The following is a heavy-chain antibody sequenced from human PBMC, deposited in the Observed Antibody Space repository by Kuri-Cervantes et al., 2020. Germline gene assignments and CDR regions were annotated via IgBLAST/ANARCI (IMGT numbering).Heavy chain of an antibody. CDR1: GFNLITYS. V-gene: IGHV3-48*01. D-gene: IGHD2-2*01. CDR2: IDSGSYTM. CDR3: ARTDIVAVPVLLPVRGQDNYYFDY. J-gene: IGHJ4*02. Sequence: GGSLRLSCVASGFNLITYSMSWVRQAPGKGLEWVSYIDSGSYTMYYADSVKGRFTISRDNTKDTLYLQMNNLRAEDTAVYYCARTDIVAVPVLLPVRGQDNYYFDYWGQGTLVTVSS.